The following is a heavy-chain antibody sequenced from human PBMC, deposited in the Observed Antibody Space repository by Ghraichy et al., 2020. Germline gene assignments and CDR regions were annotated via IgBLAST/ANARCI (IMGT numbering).Heavy chain of an antibody. V-gene: IGHV3-7*01. Sequence: GESLNISFAASGFPLSNYFMTWVRQAPGKGLEWVANINQDGSEEYYVDSVKGRFTISRDNAKNSLYLQMNSLRTEDTAVYYCARHNNADDYWGQGTLVTVSS. CDR3: ARHNNADDY. D-gene: IGHD1-1*01. CDR1: GFPLSNYF. CDR2: INQDGSEE. J-gene: IGHJ4*02.